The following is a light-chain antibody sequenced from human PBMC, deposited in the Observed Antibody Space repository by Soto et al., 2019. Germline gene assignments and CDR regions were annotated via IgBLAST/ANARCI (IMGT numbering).Light chain of an antibody. Sequence: IQMTHSPSSLSASVGDKDTNTCRASQSITNSLNWYQHKPGKAPTLVVYAASSLQSGVPSRFSGSGSGTDFTLTISSLQPEDFATYFCQQGHSMPFTFGPGT. V-gene: IGKV1-39*01. CDR3: QQGHSMPFT. CDR2: AAS. J-gene: IGKJ3*01. CDR1: QSITNS.